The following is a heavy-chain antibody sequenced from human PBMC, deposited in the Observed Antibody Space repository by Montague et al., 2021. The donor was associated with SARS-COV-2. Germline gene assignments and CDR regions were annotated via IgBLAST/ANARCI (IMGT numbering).Heavy chain of an antibody. J-gene: IGHJ4*02. CDR1: GFTFRSSA. CDR2: ISYDGSNI. CDR3: ARDLAVVDATPFDY. Sequence: SLRLSCAASGFTFRSSAMHWLRQALGKGLEWVAVISYDGSNIYYADSVKGRFTISRDNSKNTLYLQMNRMRAEDTAVYYCARDLAVVDATPFDYWGQGTRGTVSS. V-gene: IGHV3-30*04. D-gene: IGHD2-15*01.